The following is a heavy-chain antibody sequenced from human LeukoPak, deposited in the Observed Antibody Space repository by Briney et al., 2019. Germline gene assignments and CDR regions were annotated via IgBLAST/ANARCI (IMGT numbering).Heavy chain of an antibody. CDR1: GFTFSDYY. CDR3: ARDNGGPYGSGSYQYYGMDV. Sequence: GGSLRLSCAASGFTFSDYYMSWIRQAPGKGLEWVSYISSSSSYTNYADSVKGRFTISRDNAKNSLCLQMNSLRAEDTAVYYCARDNGGPYGSGSYQYYGMDVWGKGTTITVSS. CDR2: ISSSSSYT. J-gene: IGHJ6*04. D-gene: IGHD3-10*01. V-gene: IGHV3-11*06.